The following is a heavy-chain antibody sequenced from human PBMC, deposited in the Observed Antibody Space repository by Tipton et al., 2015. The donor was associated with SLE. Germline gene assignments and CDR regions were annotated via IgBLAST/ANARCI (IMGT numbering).Heavy chain of an antibody. CDR3: APGSNGWYPDAFDI. V-gene: IGHV3-21*05. CDR1: GFTFSSYS. D-gene: IGHD6-19*01. Sequence: GSLRLSCAASGFTFSSYSMNWVRQAPGKGLEWVSYISSSSSYTNYADSVKGRFTISRDNAKNSLYLQMNSLRAEDTAVYYCAPGSNGWYPDAFDIWGQGTMVTVSS. J-gene: IGHJ3*02. CDR2: ISSSSSYT.